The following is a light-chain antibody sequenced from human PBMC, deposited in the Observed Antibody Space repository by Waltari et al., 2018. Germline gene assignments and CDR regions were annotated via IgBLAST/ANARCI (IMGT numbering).Light chain of an antibody. J-gene: IGLJ2*01. V-gene: IGLV2-8*01. Sequence: QSALTQPPSASGSPGQSVTISCTGTSSDVGGYNYVSWYQHHPGKAPKLMIYEVSKRPSGGPERFAGSKSGNTASLTVSGLQAEDEADYYCSSYAGINTVVFGGGTKLTVL. CDR3: SSYAGINTVV. CDR1: SSDVGGYNY. CDR2: EVS.